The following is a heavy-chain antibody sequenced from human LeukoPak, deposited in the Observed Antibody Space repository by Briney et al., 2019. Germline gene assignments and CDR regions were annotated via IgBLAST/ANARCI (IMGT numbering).Heavy chain of an antibody. V-gene: IGHV4-34*01. Sequence: SETLSLTCAVYGGPFSGYYWSWIRQPPGKGLEWIGEINHSGSTNYNPSLKSRVTISVDTSKNQFSLKLSSVTAADTAVYYCARGPTYHYYGMDVWGQGTTVTVSS. J-gene: IGHJ6*02. CDR3: ARGPTYHYYGMDV. CDR1: GGPFSGYY. CDR2: INHSGST.